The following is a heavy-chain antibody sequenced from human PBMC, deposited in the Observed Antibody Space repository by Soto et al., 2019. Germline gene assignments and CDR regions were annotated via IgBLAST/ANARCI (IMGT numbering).Heavy chain of an antibody. CDR2: ISYDGTYK. CDR3: ANEVDVAFSYLKYGMDV. CDR1: GFTFNYSA. Sequence: PWGSLVVSWATSGFTFNYSAMHWVRQAPGKGLEWVAFISYDGTYKYYADSVRGRFTVYRDNSKSTLFLQMKSLKFEDTAVYVCANEVDVAFSYLKYGMDVWGQGTTVTVSS. J-gene: IGHJ6*01. D-gene: IGHD3-16*02. V-gene: IGHV3-30*14.